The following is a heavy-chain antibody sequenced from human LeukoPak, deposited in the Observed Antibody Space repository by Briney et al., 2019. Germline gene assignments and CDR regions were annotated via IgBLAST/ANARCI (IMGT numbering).Heavy chain of an antibody. CDR2: IFPSGST. D-gene: IGHD6-13*01. CDR3: ARGAATGTFRYDS. V-gene: IGHV4-59*10. CDR1: GGSFSGYY. Sequence: SETLSLTCAVYGGSFSGYYWSWVRQPAGQGLEWIGRIFPSGSTNYTPSLKSRLTISIDTSKNQFSLRLTSVTAADTAFYYCARGAATGTFRYDSWGQGTLVTVSS. J-gene: IGHJ4*02.